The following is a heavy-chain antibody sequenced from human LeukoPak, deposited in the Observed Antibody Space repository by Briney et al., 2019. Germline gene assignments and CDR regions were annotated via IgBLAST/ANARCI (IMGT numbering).Heavy chain of an antibody. CDR3: ARDGYITMVRGVILNWFDP. V-gene: IGHV1-3*01. CDR2: INAGNGNT. J-gene: IGHJ5*02. Sequence: ASVKVSCKASGYTFTSYAMHWVRQAPGQRLEWMGWINAGNGNTKYSQKFQGRVTITRDTSASTAYMELSSLRSEDTAVYYCARDGYITMVRGVILNWFDPWGQGTLVTVSS. D-gene: IGHD3-10*01. CDR1: GYTFTSYA.